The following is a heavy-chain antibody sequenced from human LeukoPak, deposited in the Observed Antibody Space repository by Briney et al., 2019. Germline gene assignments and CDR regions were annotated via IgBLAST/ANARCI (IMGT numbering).Heavy chain of an antibody. J-gene: IGHJ6*03. CDR1: GYTFTSYG. Sequence: ASVKVSCKASGYTFTSYGISWVRQAPGQGLEWMGWINAYNGNTNYAQKLQGRVTKTTDTSTSTAYMELRSLRSDDTAVYYCAREGYSSSYYYYYYYYMDVWGKGTTVTVSS. CDR2: INAYNGNT. D-gene: IGHD6-13*01. V-gene: IGHV1-18*01. CDR3: AREGYSSSYYYYYYYYMDV.